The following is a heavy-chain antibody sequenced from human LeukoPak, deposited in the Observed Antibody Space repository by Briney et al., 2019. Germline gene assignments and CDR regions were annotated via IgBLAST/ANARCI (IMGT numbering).Heavy chain of an antibody. CDR2: ITSSGGST. D-gene: IGHD6-19*01. V-gene: IGHV3-23*01. CDR1: GFTFSSYA. Sequence: GESLKISCAASGFTFSSYAMTWVRQTPGKGLEWVSSITSSGGSTFYADSVKGRFTISRDNSKNTLYLQMNSLRVEDTALYFCAKDLSYSSVWGQGTLVTVSS. CDR3: AKDLSYSSV. J-gene: IGHJ4*02.